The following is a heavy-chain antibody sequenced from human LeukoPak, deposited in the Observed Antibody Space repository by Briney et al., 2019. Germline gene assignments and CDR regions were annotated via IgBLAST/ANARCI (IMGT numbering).Heavy chain of an antibody. CDR1: GGTFSSYA. V-gene: IGHV1-69*06. CDR3: ARDLTHRRNYDNSGYQIVSAF. Sequence: SVKVSCKASGGTFSSYAISWVRQAPGQGLEWMGGIIPIFGTANYAQKFQGRVTLTADKSTRTAYMELRSLRSDDTAVYYCARDLTHRRNYDNSGYQIVSAFWGQGTLVTVSS. CDR2: IIPIFGTA. J-gene: IGHJ4*02. D-gene: IGHD3-22*01.